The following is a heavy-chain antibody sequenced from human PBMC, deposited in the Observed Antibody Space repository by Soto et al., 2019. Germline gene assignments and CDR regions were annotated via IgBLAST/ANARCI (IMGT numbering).Heavy chain of an antibody. CDR3: AREMIADRPHYYYGIDV. V-gene: IGHV3-21*01. CDR2: ISSSSSHI. CDR1: GFTFNRYS. D-gene: IGHD6-6*01. Sequence: PGGSLRLSCTASGFTFNRYSMNWVRQTPGKGLEWVSSISSSSSHIYYADSVQGRFTISRDNAKNSLYLQMISLRADDTAVYYCAREMIADRPHYYYGIDVWGQGTTVTVSS. J-gene: IGHJ6*02.